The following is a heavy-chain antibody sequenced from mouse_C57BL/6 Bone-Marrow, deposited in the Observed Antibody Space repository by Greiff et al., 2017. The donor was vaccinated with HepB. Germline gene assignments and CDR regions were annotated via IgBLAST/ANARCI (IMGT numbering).Heavy chain of an antibody. V-gene: IGHV1-55*01. D-gene: IGHD2-3*01. CDR3: ARRGDGYGKYFDV. CDR2: IYPGRGST. CDR1: GYTFTSYW. Sequence: VQLQQPGAELVKPGASVKMSCKASGYTFTSYWITWVKQRPGQGLEWIGDIYPGRGSTNYNEKFKSKATLSVDTSSSTAYMQLSRLTSEDAAVYYCARRGDGYGKYFDVWGTGTTVTVSS. J-gene: IGHJ1*03.